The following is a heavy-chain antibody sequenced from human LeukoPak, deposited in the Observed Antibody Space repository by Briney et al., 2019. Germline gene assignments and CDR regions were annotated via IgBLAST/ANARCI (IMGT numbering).Heavy chain of an antibody. CDR2: IYTSGST. CDR1: GSSISSYY. Sequence: SETLSLTCTVSGSSISSYYWSWIRQPAGKGLEWIGRIYTSGSTNYNPSLKSRVTMSVDTSKNQFSLKLSSVTAADTAVYYCARDDFWSGYSDYWGQGTLVTVSS. CDR3: ARDDFWSGYSDY. V-gene: IGHV4-4*07. J-gene: IGHJ4*02. D-gene: IGHD3-3*01.